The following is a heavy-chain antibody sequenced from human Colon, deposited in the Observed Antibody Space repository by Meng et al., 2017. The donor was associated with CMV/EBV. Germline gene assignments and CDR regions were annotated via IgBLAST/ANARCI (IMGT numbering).Heavy chain of an antibody. V-gene: IGHV4-39*07. CDR1: TRTHY. J-gene: IGHJ1*01. CDR2: LYYSGTA. CDR3: VRDLSVVEGSSDVFERGYFQY. D-gene: IGHD3-3*01. Sequence: TRTHYWGWLRPSAGKGLDWIGSLYYSGTAYYSPSLKSRVTISADTSKNQISLSLNAVTAADTALYYCVRDLSVVEGSSDVFERGYFQYWGPGILVTVSS.